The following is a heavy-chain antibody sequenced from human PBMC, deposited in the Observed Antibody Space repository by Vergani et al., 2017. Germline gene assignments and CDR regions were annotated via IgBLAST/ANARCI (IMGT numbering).Heavy chain of an antibody. Sequence: QMQLQESGPGLVKPSETLSLSCTFSGDSISTSSYAWGWIRQPPGKTLEWIGTFFYGGRTSYNPSLKSRVTLSLDTSKKQISLHLTSVTAADTAVYYCARHISVVRPSSMTALDYWGQGTLVTVSS. J-gene: IGHJ4*02. CDR1: GDSISTSSYA. D-gene: IGHD2-21*01. CDR3: ARHISVVRPSSMTALDY. CDR2: FFYGGRT. V-gene: IGHV4-39*01.